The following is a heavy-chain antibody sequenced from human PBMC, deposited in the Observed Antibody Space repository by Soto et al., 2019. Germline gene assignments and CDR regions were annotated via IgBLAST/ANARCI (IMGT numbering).Heavy chain of an antibody. CDR2: VSYDGSNK. Sequence: GGSLRLSCAASGFTFSSYAMHWVRQAPGKGLEWMAVVSYDGSNKYYGDCVKGRFTISRDNSKNTLYLQMNCLRAEDTAVYYCARDGPGSGWYYFDYWGQGTLVTVSS. CDR1: GFTFSSYA. V-gene: IGHV3-30-3*01. D-gene: IGHD6-19*01. J-gene: IGHJ4*02. CDR3: ARDGPGSGWYYFDY.